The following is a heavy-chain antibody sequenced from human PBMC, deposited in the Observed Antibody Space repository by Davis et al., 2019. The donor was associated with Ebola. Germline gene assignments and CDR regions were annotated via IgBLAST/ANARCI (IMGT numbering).Heavy chain of an antibody. V-gene: IGHV3-21*01. D-gene: IGHD2-2*01. CDR1: GFTFSSYS. CDR2: ISSSSSYI. Sequence: PGGSLRLSCAASGFTFSSYSMNWVRQAPGKGLEWVSSISSSSSYIYYADSVKGRFTISRDNSKNTLYLQMNSLRAEDTAVYYCARESVPENYYYMDVWGKGTTVTVSS. J-gene: IGHJ6*03. CDR3: ARESVPENYYYMDV.